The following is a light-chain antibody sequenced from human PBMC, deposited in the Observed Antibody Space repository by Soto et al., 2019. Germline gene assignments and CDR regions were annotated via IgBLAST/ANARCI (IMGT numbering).Light chain of an antibody. Sequence: EAVLTQSPATLSVSPGERATLSCRASHSVATNLAWYQQRPGQAPRLLIYGASKRAIGLPARFSGSGSGTEFTLTITSLQSEDFAVYYCQQYNNWPQTFGQGTKV. CDR1: HSVATN. J-gene: IGKJ1*01. V-gene: IGKV3-15*01. CDR3: QQYNNWPQT. CDR2: GAS.